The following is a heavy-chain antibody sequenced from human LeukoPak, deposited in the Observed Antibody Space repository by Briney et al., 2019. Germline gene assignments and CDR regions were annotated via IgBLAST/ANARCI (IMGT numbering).Heavy chain of an antibody. CDR1: GYSFTSYW. CDR3: ARRPTYYDFWSGPSGDAFDI. D-gene: IGHD3-3*01. Sequence: GESLKISCKGSGYSFTSYWIGWVRQMPGKGLEWMGIIYPGDSDTRYSPSFQGQVTISADKSISTPYLQWSSLQASDTPMYYCARRPTYYDFWSGPSGDAFDIWGQGTMVTVSS. J-gene: IGHJ3*02. CDR2: IYPGDSDT. V-gene: IGHV5-51*01.